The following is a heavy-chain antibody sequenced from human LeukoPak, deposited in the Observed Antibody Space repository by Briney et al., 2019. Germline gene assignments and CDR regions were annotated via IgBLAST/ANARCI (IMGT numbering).Heavy chain of an antibody. CDR1: GYTFTGYY. D-gene: IGHD3-22*01. CDR2: INPNSGGT. V-gene: IGHV1-2*06. J-gene: IGHJ4*02. CDR3: ARSHYYDSSGYSSCGY. Sequence: GASVKVSCKASGYTFTGYYMHWVRQAPGQGLEWMGRINPNSGGTNNAQKFQGRVTMTRDTSISTAYMELSRLRSDDTAVYYCARSHYYDSSGYSSCGYWGQGTLVTVSS.